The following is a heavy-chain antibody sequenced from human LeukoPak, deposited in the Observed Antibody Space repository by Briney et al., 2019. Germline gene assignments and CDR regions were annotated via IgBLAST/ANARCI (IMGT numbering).Heavy chain of an antibody. Sequence: ASVKVSCKASGYTFTSYDINWVRRATGQGLEWMGWMNPNSGNTGYAQKFQGRVTMTRNTSISTAYMELSSLRSEDTAVYYCARVVCSSTSCYLSWFDPWGQGTLVTVSS. D-gene: IGHD2-2*01. V-gene: IGHV1-8*01. J-gene: IGHJ5*02. CDR1: GYTFTSYD. CDR3: ARVVCSSTSCYLSWFDP. CDR2: MNPNSGNT.